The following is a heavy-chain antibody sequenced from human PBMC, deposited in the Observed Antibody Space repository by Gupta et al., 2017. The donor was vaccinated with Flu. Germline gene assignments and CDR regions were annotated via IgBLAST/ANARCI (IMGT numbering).Heavy chain of an antibody. D-gene: IGHD3-3*01. CDR3: ARERRFQGNWFDP. CDR1: GFTFSSYA. Sequence: QVQLVESGGGVVQPGRSLRLSCAASGFTFSSYAMHWVRQAPGKGLEWVAVISYDGSNKYYADSVKGRFTISRDNSKNTLYLQMNSLRAEDTAVYYCARERRFQGNWFDPWGQGTLVTVSS. J-gene: IGHJ5*02. CDR2: ISYDGSNK. V-gene: IGHV3-30-3*01.